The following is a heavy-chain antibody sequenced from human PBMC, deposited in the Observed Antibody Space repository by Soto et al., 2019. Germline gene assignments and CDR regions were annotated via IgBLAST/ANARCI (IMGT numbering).Heavy chain of an antibody. CDR1: GFSVSSTGES. Sequence: QITLKESGPTLVKPTQTLTLTCTFSGFSVSSTGESVGWIRQPPGRALEWLALIYWDDDKRYNPSLKNRLATSKVTTRNQVLLLMPNMDPVDTATYYCAHRRTLQALKSIDPYDYWGQGTVVIVSS. CDR3: AHRRTLQALKSIDPYDY. V-gene: IGHV2-5*02. J-gene: IGHJ4*02. CDR2: IYWDDDK.